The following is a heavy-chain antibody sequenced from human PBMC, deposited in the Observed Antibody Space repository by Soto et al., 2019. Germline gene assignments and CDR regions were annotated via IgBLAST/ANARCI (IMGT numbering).Heavy chain of an antibody. CDR2: ISGSGGST. CDR1: GFTFSSYA. Sequence: GGSLRLSCAASGFTFSSYAMSWVRQAPGKGLEWVSAISGSGGSTYYADSVKGRFTISRDNSKNTLYLQMNSLRAEDTAVYYGAKDPTPGPGEDAFDIWGQGTMVTVSS. V-gene: IGHV3-23*01. J-gene: IGHJ3*02. D-gene: IGHD7-27*01. CDR3: AKDPTPGPGEDAFDI.